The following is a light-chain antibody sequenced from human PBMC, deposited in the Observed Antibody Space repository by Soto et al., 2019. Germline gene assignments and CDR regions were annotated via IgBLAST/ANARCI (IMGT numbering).Light chain of an antibody. Sequence: DIQMTQSPSSLSASLGDRVTITCRASQDISTSLSWLQQKPGRAPKVVISASSPLQADVPSRFSGSGSGTDFTLTITGLQLEDFATYYCHQSFTMPPVFGGGTRLEI. CDR2: ASS. J-gene: IGKJ4*01. CDR3: HQSFTMPPV. V-gene: IGKV1-39*01. CDR1: QDISTS.